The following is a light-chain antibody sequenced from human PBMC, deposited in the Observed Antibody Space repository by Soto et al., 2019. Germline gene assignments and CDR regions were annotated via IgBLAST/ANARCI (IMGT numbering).Light chain of an antibody. CDR1: QSLLHSNGYNC. J-gene: IGKJ4*01. Sequence: EIVMTQSPLSLPVTPGEPASISCRSSQSLLHSNGYNCLDWYVQKPGQSPQLLIYFGSNRASGVPDRFRGSGSGTDFTLKISRVEAEDVGLYYCMQALQTPLTFGGGTKVEIK. V-gene: IGKV2-28*01. CDR3: MQALQTPLT. CDR2: FGS.